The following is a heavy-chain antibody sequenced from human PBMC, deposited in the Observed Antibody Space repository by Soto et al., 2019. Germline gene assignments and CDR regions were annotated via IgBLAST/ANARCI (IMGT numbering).Heavy chain of an antibody. CDR1: GGSISSYY. J-gene: IGHJ4*02. CDR2: IYYSGST. V-gene: IGHV4-59*12. CDR3: ARDLDYSNDY. Sequence: SETLSLTCTVSGGSISSYYWNWIRQPPGKGLEWIGYIYYSGSTNYNPSLKSRVTISVDTSKNQFSLKLSSVTAADTAVYYCARDLDYSNDYWGQGTLVTVSS. D-gene: IGHD4-4*01.